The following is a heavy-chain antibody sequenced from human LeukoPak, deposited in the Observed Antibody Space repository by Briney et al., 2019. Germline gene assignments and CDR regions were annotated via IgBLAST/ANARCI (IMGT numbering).Heavy chain of an antibody. D-gene: IGHD5-18*01. CDR2: ISSSSSSI. Sequence: KPGGSLRLSCAASGFTFSSYSMNWVRQAPGKGLEWVSSISSSSSSIYYADSVKGRFTISRDNAKNSLCLQMNSLRAEDTAVYYCARASGDIVETATMGSYWGQGTLVTVSS. CDR1: GFTFSSYS. CDR3: ARASGDIVETATMGSY. J-gene: IGHJ4*02. V-gene: IGHV3-21*01.